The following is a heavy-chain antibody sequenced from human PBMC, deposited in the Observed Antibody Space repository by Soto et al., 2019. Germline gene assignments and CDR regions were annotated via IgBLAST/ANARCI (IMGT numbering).Heavy chain of an antibody. J-gene: IGHJ4*02. CDR1: GGSISSYY. Sequence: SETLSLTCTVSGGSISSYYWSWIRQPPGKGLEWIGYIYYSGSTNYNPSLKSRVTISVDTSKNQFSLKLSSVTAADTAVYYCARGHILTGYPTFDYWGQGTLVTVSS. V-gene: IGHV4-59*08. CDR2: IYYSGST. CDR3: ARGHILTGYPTFDY. D-gene: IGHD3-9*01.